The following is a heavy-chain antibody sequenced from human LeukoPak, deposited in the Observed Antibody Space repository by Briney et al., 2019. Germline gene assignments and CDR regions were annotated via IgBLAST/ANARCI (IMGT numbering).Heavy chain of an antibody. CDR2: IYDRGPA. D-gene: IGHD1-7*01. Sequence: SETLSLTCTVSGGAITSGGYSWNWIRQPPGKGLEWIGCIYDRGPAYYNPSLKSRFTISVDRPKNQFFLNVTSLTAADTAVYYCARVRLELDYYFDPWGQGTLVTVSS. CDR1: GGAITSGGYS. CDR3: ARVRLELDYYFDP. J-gene: IGHJ5*02. V-gene: IGHV4-30-2*01.